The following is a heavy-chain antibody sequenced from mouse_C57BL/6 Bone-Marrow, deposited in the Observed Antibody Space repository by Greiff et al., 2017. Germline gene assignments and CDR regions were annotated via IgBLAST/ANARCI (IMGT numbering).Heavy chain of an antibody. CDR1: GFNFKDYY. D-gene: IGHD1-1*01. CDR2: LDPEDSDT. J-gene: IGHJ3*01. CDR3: ARDGSSYQFAY. Sequence: ELQLQQSGAELVKPGASVKLSCTASGFNFKDYYMHWVKQRTEQGLEWIGRLDPEDSDTKYAPKFQGKATITADTSSNTAYLKLSSLTSEDTAVYYCARDGSSYQFAYWGQGTLVTVSA. V-gene: IGHV14-2*01.